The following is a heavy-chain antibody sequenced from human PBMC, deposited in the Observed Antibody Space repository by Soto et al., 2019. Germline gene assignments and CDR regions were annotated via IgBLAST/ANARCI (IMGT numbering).Heavy chain of an antibody. CDR3: ARLRYCSSSTCSPLPFDY. CDR2: IDPSDSYT. V-gene: IGHV5-10-1*01. J-gene: IGHJ4*02. CDR1: AYSFSSYL. D-gene: IGHD2-2*01. Sequence: RGESLKISCQGSAYSFSSYLITWVRQMPGKGLEWMGRIDPSDSYTIYNPSFQGHVTISADTSISAAYLQWSSLKASDTAMYYCARLRYCSSSTCSPLPFDYWGQGTLVTVSS.